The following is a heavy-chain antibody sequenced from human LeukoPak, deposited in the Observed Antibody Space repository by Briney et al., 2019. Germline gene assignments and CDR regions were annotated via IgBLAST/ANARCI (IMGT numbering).Heavy chain of an antibody. V-gene: IGHV4-59*08. D-gene: IGHD5-24*01. J-gene: IGHJ4*02. CDR2: IYYSGST. CDR3: ARQPWRDGYNPFDY. CDR1: GGSISSYY. Sequence: SETLSLTCTVSGGSISSYYWSWIRQPPGKGLEWIGYIYYSGSTNYNPSLKSRVTISVDTSKNQFSLKLSSVTAADTAVYYCARQPWRDGYNPFDYWGQGTLVTVSS.